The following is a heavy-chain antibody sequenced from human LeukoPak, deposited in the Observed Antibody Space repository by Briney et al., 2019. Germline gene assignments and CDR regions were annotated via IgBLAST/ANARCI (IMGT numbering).Heavy chain of an antibody. CDR1: GFTFSNAW. J-gene: IGHJ4*02. V-gene: IGHV3-15*05. Sequence: GGSLRLSCAASGFTFSNAWMSWVRQAPGKGLEWVGLIKSRTHGGTTDCAAPVKGRFTISRDDSENTLYLQMNSLQTEDTAVYYCTTGEAAAPHDGSWGQGTLVTVSS. D-gene: IGHD1-26*01. CDR2: IKSRTHGGTT. CDR3: TTGEAAAPHDGS.